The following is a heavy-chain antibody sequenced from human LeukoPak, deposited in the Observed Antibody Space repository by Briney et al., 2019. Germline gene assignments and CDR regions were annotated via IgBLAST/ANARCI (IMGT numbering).Heavy chain of an antibody. CDR2: INAGNGNT. V-gene: IGHV1-3*01. CDR3: AREIDRDDYNRFFDY. D-gene: IGHD5-24*01. J-gene: IGHJ4*02. Sequence: ASVKVSCKASGYSFSTYTMNWVRQAPGQRLEWMGWINAGNGNTKYSQKFQGRVTITRDTSASTAYVEMRSLRSEDTAVYYCAREIDRDDYNRFFDYWGQGTLVTVSS. CDR1: GYSFSTYT.